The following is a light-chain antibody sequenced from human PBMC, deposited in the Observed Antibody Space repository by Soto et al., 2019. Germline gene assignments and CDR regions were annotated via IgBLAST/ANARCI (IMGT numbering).Light chain of an antibody. CDR1: ERVSSN. CDR3: PQHDNWPPLP. CDR2: VAS. J-gene: IGKJ4*01. V-gene: IGKV3-15*01. Sequence: IVMAQSPATQYLSPGERATLSCRASERVSSNLAGYQQKPAQARRALIYVASTRATGVPARFRGSGFGTELTLTIRPLQSVDFAVYYCPQHDNWPPLPVGGATTV.